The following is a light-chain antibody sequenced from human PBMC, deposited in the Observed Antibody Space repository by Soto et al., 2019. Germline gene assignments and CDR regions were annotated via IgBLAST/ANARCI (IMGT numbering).Light chain of an antibody. CDR2: DVS. CDR1: SSDVGGYDY. Sequence: QSALTQPASVSGSTGQSITISCTGSSSDVGGYDYVSWYQQQPGRAPKLVIYDVSHRPSGISNRFSGSKSGNTASLTISGLQAEDASDYYCSSYTSTSTVVFGGGTKLTVL. J-gene: IGLJ2*01. CDR3: SSYTSTSTVV. V-gene: IGLV2-14*03.